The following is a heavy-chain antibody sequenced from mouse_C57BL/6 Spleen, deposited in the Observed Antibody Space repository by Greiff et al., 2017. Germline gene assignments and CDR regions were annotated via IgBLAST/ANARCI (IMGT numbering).Heavy chain of an antibody. D-gene: IGHD2-14*01. CDR1: GYTFTDYN. CDR3: ARRYSYYYAMDD. V-gene: IGHV1-18*01. J-gene: IGHJ4*01. CDR2: INPNNGGT. Sequence: EVQLQQSGPELVKPGASVKIPCKASGYTFTDYNMDWVKQSHGKSLEWIGDINPNNGGTNYNQKFKGKATLTVDKSSSTAYMELRSLTSEDTAVYYCARRYSYYYAMDDWGKGTSVTVSS.